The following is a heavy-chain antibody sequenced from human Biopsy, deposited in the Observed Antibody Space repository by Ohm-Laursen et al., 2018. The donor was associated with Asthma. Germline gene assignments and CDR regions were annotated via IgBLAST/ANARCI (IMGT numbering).Heavy chain of an antibody. CDR3: AKSADYYDSTDYLDF. Sequence: SLRLSCTASGFSFDDCAVHWVRQAPGKGLEWVSSISWNSGNIDYAVSVKGRFTISRDNAKNSLCLQMQSLRPEDTAFYYCAKSADYYDSTDYLDFWGQGTLVTVSS. D-gene: IGHD3-22*01. CDR1: GFSFDDCA. V-gene: IGHV3-9*01. J-gene: IGHJ4*02. CDR2: ISWNSGNI.